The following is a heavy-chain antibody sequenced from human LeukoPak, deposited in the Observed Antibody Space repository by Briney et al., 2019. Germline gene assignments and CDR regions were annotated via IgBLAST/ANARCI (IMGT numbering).Heavy chain of an antibody. D-gene: IGHD6-13*01. CDR3: AKDFYPTGSIAAAGTDY. V-gene: IGHV3-11*01. Sequence: GGSLRLSCAASGFTFSDYYMSWIRQAPGKGLEWVSYISSSGSTIYYADSVKGRFTISRDNSKNTLYLQMNSLRAEDTAVYYCAKDFYPTGSIAAAGTDYWGQGTLVTVSS. CDR1: GFTFSDYY. J-gene: IGHJ4*02. CDR2: ISSSGSTI.